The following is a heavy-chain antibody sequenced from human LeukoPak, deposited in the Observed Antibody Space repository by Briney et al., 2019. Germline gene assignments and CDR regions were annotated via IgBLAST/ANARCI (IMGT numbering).Heavy chain of an antibody. J-gene: IGHJ5*02. D-gene: IGHD3-16*02. CDR2: INHSGST. CDR1: GGSISSSTYY. Sequence: SETLSLTCTVSGGSISSSTYYWGWIRQPPGKGLEWIGEINHSGSTNYNPSLKSRVTISVDTSKNQFSLKLSSVTAADTAVYYCARQAHRHYDYVWASYRRNWFDPWGQGTLVTVSS. V-gene: IGHV4-39*01. CDR3: ARQAHRHYDYVWASYRRNWFDP.